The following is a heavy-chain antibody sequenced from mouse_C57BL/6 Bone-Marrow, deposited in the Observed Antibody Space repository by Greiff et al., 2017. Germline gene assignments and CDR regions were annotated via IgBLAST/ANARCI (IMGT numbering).Heavy chain of an antibody. D-gene: IGHD2-2*01. V-gene: IGHV1-82*01. Sequence: LQESGPELVKPGASVKISCKASGYAFSSSWMNWVKQRPGKGLEWIGRIYTGDGDTKYNGKFKGKGTLTADKSSSTAFMQLSSVTSEDSAVYFCARGGYDSWFAYWGQGTLVTVSA. CDR2: IYTGDGDT. CDR3: ARGGYDSWFAY. CDR1: GYAFSSSW. J-gene: IGHJ3*01.